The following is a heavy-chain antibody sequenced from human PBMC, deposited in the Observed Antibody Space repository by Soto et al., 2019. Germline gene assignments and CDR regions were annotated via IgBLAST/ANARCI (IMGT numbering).Heavy chain of an antibody. J-gene: IGHJ4*02. V-gene: IGHV3-48*02. CDR3: ARDLEQWPNPYYFDY. CDR1: GFTFSSYS. CDR2: ISSSSTI. D-gene: IGHD6-19*01. Sequence: GGSLRLSCAASGFTFSSYSMNWVRQAPGKGLEWVSYISSSSTIYYADSVKGRFTISRDNAKNSLYLQMNSLRDEDTAVYYCARDLEQWPNPYYFDYWGQGTLVTVSS.